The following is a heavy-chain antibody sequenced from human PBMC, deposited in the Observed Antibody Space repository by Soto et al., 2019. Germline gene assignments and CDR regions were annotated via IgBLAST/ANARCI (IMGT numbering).Heavy chain of an antibody. CDR2: IYSSGST. CDR1: GGSISSAVYY. J-gene: IGHJ6*02. Sequence: SEPLSLTCTVSGGSISSAVYYWTWIRQPPGKGLEWIGYIYSSGSTYYNPSLKSRVTISADTSKNQFSLKLSSVTAADTAIYYCASYYCSSTRCPGVDVWGQGTTVTVS. D-gene: IGHD2-2*01. V-gene: IGHV4-30-4*01. CDR3: ASYYCSSTRCPGVDV.